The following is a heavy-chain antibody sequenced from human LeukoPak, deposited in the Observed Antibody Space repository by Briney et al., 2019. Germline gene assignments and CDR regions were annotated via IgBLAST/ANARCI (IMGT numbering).Heavy chain of an antibody. D-gene: IGHD6-19*01. CDR2: IRYDGSNK. Sequence: GGSLRLPCAASGFTFSSYGMHWVRQAPGKGLEWVAFIRYDGSNKYYADSVRGRFTISRDNSKNTLYLQMNSLRAEDTAVYYCAKDGAYSRGHFDYWGQGTLVTVSS. CDR1: GFTFSSYG. J-gene: IGHJ4*02. V-gene: IGHV3-30*02. CDR3: AKDGAYSRGHFDY.